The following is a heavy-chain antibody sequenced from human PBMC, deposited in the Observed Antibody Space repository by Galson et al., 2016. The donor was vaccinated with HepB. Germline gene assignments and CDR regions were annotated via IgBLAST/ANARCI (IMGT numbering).Heavy chain of an antibody. V-gene: IGHV3-7*03. CDR3: ARGMTKVTTSGPDDLIYHYYGMDV. D-gene: IGHD4-17*01. CDR1: GFSISSYW. Sequence: SLRLSCAASGFSISSYWMSWVRQAPGKGLEWVATMNQDGSVKFYVDSVKGRFTISRDNDKNSLHVQMNSLRAEDAAVYYCARGMTKVTTSGPDDLIYHYYGMDVWGQGTLVTVSS. J-gene: IGHJ6*02. CDR2: MNQDGSVK.